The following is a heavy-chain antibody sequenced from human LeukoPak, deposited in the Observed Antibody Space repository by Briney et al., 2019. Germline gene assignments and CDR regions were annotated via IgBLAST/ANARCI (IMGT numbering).Heavy chain of an antibody. V-gene: IGHV3-21*01. J-gene: IGHJ4*02. CDR2: ITSSSSYI. CDR1: GFTFSSYS. CDR3: ARDRLVLRPRSSSDY. D-gene: IGHD6-6*01. Sequence: GGSLRLSCAASGFTFSSYSMNWVRQAPGKGLEWVSSITSSSSYIYYADSVKGRFTISRDDAKNSLYLQMNSLRAEDTAIYYCARDRLVLRPRSSSDYWGQGTLVTVSS.